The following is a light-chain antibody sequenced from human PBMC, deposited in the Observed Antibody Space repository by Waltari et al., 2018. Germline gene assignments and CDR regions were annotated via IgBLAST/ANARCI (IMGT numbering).Light chain of an antibody. Sequence: QSVVTQPPSASGTPGQTVTNTCSVSSSIIGRTTVDWSQKFPGTAPRLIIFDTNKWPSGVPDRFSGSKSGTSASLAISGLQPEDEGEYYCSVWDDRLNGNWLFGGGTKVTVL. CDR1: SSIIGRTT. V-gene: IGLV1-44*01. CDR3: SVWDDRLNGNWL. J-gene: IGLJ3*02. CDR2: DTN.